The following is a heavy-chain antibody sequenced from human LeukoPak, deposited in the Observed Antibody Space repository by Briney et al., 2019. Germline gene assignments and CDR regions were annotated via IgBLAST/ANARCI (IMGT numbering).Heavy chain of an antibody. Sequence: QSGGSLRLSCAASGFTFSSYGMDWVRQAPGKGLEWVSGVSSRDGRAYYADSVKGRFTVSRDNSKNTLHLQMNSLRAEDTALYYCASGMSLAGDGPFDFWGQGTLVTVSS. D-gene: IGHD6-19*01. CDR1: GFTFSSYG. V-gene: IGHV3-23*01. J-gene: IGHJ4*02. CDR2: VSSRDGRA. CDR3: ASGMSLAGDGPFDF.